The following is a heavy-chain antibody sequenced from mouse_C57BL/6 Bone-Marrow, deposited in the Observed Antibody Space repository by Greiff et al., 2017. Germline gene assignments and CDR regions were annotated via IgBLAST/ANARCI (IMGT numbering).Heavy chain of an antibody. V-gene: IGHV3-6*01. Sequence: DVQLQESGPGLVKPSQSLSLTCSVTGYSITSGYYWNWIRQFPGNNLEWMGYISYDGSNNYNPSLKNRISITRDTSKNQFFLKLNSVATEDTATYYCARGTGPYYFDYWGQGTTLTVSS. CDR3: ARGTGPYYFDY. CDR2: ISYDGSN. CDR1: GYSITSGYY. J-gene: IGHJ2*01. D-gene: IGHD4-1*01.